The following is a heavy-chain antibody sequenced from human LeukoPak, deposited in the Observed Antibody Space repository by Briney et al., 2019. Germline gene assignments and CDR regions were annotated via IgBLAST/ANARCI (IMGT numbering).Heavy chain of an antibody. CDR2: IYSSGST. V-gene: IGHV4-4*07. CDR3: ARGFGSSWYDFDH. CDR1: GGSMRDYY. D-gene: IGHD6-13*01. J-gene: IGHJ4*02. Sequence: TLSLTCTVSGGSMRDYYWSWIRQPAGKGLEWIGRIYSSGSTIYSPSLKSRVTMSVDTSKNQFSLKLSSVTAADTAVYFCARGFGSSWYDFDHWGQGTLVTVAS.